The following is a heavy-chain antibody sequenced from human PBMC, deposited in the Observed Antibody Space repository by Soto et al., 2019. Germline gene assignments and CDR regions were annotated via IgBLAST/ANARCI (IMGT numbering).Heavy chain of an antibody. D-gene: IGHD2-8*01. V-gene: IGHV3-30*04. CDR3: ARVSGHVYATLHGPFDY. Sequence: QVQLVESGGGVVQPGRSLRLSCAASEFTFNRHAMHWVRQAPGKGLEWVAVISHDGRIKYYADSVKGRFTISRDNSMNTLDLQMNSLRAEDTAIYFCARVSGHVYATLHGPFDYWGQGALVTLSS. CDR1: EFTFNRHA. CDR2: ISHDGRIK. J-gene: IGHJ4*02.